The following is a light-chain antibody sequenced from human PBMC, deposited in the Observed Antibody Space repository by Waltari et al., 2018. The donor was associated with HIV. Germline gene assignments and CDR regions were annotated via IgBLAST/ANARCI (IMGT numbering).Light chain of an antibody. V-gene: IGKV3-11*01. CDR1: ESVTSF. CDR2: DAS. J-gene: IGKJ3*01. Sequence: EIVLTQSPATLSLSPGERATLSCRASESVTSFLACYQQKPGQAPRLLIYDASSRAMGIPARCSGSGSGTDFTLTISSLEAEDFAVYYCLQRSNWPFFTGGPGTKVEIK. CDR3: LQRSNWPFFT.